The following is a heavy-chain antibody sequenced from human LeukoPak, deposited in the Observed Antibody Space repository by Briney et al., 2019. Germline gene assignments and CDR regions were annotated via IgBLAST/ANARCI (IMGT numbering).Heavy chain of an antibody. V-gene: IGHV4-59*08. CDR3: ARHGDSLYWYFDL. CDR1: SGSISSYY. CDR2: IYYSGST. J-gene: IGHJ2*01. Sequence: TSETLSLTCTVSSGSISSYYWSWIRQSPGKGLEWIGYIYYSGSTNYNPSLKSRLTIPIDTSKTHFSLKLSSVTAADTAVYYCARHGDSLYWYFDLWGRGTLVTVSS. D-gene: IGHD4-17*01.